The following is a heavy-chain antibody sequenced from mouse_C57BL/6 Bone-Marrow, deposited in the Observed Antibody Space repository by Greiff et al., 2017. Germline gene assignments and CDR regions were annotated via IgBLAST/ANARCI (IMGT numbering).Heavy chain of an antibody. D-gene: IGHD1-1*01. CDR1: GYTFTSYW. V-gene: IGHV1-61*01. Sequence: VKLMESGAELVRPGSSVKLSCKASGYTFTSYWMDWVKQRPGQGLEWIGNIYPSDSETHYNQKFKDKATLTVDKSSSTAYMQLSSLTSEDSAVYYCARSGYYYGSSAYWGQGTLVTVSA. CDR2: IYPSDSET. CDR3: ARSGYYYGSSAY. J-gene: IGHJ3*01.